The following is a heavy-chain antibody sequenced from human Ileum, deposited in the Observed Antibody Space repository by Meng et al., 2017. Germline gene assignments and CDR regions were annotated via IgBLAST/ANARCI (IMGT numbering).Heavy chain of an antibody. V-gene: IGHV3-74*01. J-gene: IGHJ5*02. CDR1: GFTFSTYW. CDR2: INTDGSDT. Sequence: VGCGGALVKPGGSLRVPVAATGFTFSTYWMHWVRQAPGKGLVWVARINTDGSDTRYADSVKGRFTISRDNAQNMVYLQMNSLRAEDTAVYYCARDKPHNWFDPWGQGTLVTVSS. CDR3: ARDKPHNWFDP.